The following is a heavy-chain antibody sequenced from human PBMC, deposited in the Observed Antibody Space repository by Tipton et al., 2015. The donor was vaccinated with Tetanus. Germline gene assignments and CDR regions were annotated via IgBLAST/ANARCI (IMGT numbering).Heavy chain of an antibody. Sequence: SLRLSCSVSGGSISTYYWSWIRQPPGKGLEWVSGISWNSGSIGYADSVKGRFTISRDNAKNTLYLQMNSLRAEDTAVYYCARDSSMAVADPILWYWGQGTLVTVSS. CDR1: GGSISTYY. CDR3: ARDSSMAVADPILWY. V-gene: IGHV3-9*01. CDR2: ISWNSGSI. J-gene: IGHJ4*02. D-gene: IGHD6-19*01.